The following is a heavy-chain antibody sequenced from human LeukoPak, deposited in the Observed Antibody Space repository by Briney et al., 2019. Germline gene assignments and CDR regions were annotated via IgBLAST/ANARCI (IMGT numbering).Heavy chain of an antibody. J-gene: IGHJ4*02. CDR2: INEDGSEK. CDR1: GFTLSNYW. V-gene: IGHV3-7*01. CDR3: ERGGYYSAWAEDY. Sequence: GGSLRLSCAASGFTLSNYWMGWVRQAPGRGLEWVANINEDGSEKYYVDSVKGRFTISRDNGKNSLYLQINSLRAEDTAVFYCERGGYYSAWAEDYWGQGTLVTVSS. D-gene: IGHD3-22*01.